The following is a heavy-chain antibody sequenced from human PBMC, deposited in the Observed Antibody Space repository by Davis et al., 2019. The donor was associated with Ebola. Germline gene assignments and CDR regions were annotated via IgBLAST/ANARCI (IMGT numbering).Heavy chain of an antibody. Sequence: GESLKTPRSASGFTLNNYAMHWVRQPPGRGLDFVSGINDNGGTTHYADSVKGRFTISRDDSRITVYLQMSSLTVEDTALYYCVKDRRGSYAFDIWGQGTMVTVSS. D-gene: IGHD1-26*01. V-gene: IGHV3-64D*06. J-gene: IGHJ3*02. CDR3: VKDRRGSYAFDI. CDR1: GFTLNNYA. CDR2: INDNGGTT.